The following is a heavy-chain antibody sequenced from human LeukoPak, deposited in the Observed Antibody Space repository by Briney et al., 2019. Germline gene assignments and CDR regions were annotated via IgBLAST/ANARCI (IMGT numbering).Heavy chain of an antibody. CDR1: GYTFTSYA. D-gene: IGHD6-19*01. Sequence: ASVKVSCKASGYTFTSYAMHWVRQAPGQRLEWMGWINAGNGNTKYSQKFQGRVTITRDTSASTAYMELSSLRSGDTAVYYCAREGSGWYCDYWGQGTLVTVSS. J-gene: IGHJ4*02. CDR2: INAGNGNT. V-gene: IGHV1-3*01. CDR3: AREGSGWYCDY.